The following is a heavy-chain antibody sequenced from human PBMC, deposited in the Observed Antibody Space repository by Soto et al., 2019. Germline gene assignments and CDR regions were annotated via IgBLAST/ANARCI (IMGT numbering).Heavy chain of an antibody. J-gene: IGHJ4*02. V-gene: IGHV3-30*18. CDR2: ISYDGSNK. CDR1: GFTFSSYG. Sequence: GGSLRLSYAASGFTFSSYGMHWVRQAPGKGLEWVAVISYDGSNKYYADSVKGRFTISRDNSKNTLYLQMNSLRAEDTAVYYCAKGTYYYDSSGRNYYFDYWGQGTLVTVSS. D-gene: IGHD3-22*01. CDR3: AKGTYYYDSSGRNYYFDY.